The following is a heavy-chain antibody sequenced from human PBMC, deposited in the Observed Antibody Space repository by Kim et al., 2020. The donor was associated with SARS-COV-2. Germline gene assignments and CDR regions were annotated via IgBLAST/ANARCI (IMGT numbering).Heavy chain of an antibody. V-gene: IGHV3-7*01. J-gene: IGHJ3*02. CDR1: GFTFSMYC. D-gene: IGHD2-15*01. CDR2: IRQDGTDK. CDR3: ATCNGGPCYPPDDGFDI. Sequence: GGSLRLSCAASGFTFSMYCMSWVRQAPGKGPEWVATIRQDGTDKFYVDSVEGRFTISRDNAKNSLYLEMNNLRAEDTALYYCATCNGGPCYPPDDGFDIWGQGTMVSVSS.